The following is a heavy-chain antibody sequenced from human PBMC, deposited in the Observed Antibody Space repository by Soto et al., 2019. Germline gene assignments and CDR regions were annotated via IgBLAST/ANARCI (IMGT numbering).Heavy chain of an antibody. V-gene: IGHV4-59*01. D-gene: IGHD3-3*01. CDR2: IYYSGNT. Sequence: PSETLSLTCTVSGDSISDYYWTWIRQPPGKGLEWIGYIYYSGNTNYYPSLKSRVTISLDTSKNKFSLRLTSVTAADSAVYYCAAYDVWSGHFDHWGQGAMVTVSS. J-gene: IGHJ4*02. CDR1: GDSISDYY. CDR3: AAYDVWSGHFDH.